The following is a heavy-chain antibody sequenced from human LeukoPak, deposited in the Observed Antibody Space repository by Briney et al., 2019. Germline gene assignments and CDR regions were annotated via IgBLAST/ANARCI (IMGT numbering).Heavy chain of an antibody. CDR1: GFSFSSYW. D-gene: IGHD1-26*01. J-gene: IGHJ4*02. CDR3: ARDYSG. V-gene: IGHV3-7*01. CDR2: IKQEGSAR. Sequence: GGSLRLSCVASGFSFSSYWMSWVRQTPGKGLEWVANIKQEGSARYYVDSVTGRFTISRDNAMNSLYLQMNSLRAEDTAVYYCARDYSGWGQGTLVTVSS.